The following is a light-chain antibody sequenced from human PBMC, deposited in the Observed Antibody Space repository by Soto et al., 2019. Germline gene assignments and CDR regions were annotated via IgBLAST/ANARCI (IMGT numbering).Light chain of an antibody. CDR3: LLSYGGTYV. CDR2: STN. V-gene: IGLV7-43*01. Sequence: QTVVTQEPSLTVSPGGTVTLTCAPSTGAVTRGYYPNWFQQKPGQAPRALIYSTNNKHSWTPARFSGSLRGGKAALTLSGVQPEDEAEYYCLLSYGGTYVFGTGTKLTVL. J-gene: IGLJ1*01. CDR1: TGAVTRGYY.